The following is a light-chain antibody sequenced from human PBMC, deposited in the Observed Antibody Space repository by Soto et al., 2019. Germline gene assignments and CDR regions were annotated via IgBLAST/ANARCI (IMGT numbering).Light chain of an antibody. CDR1: SSDVGGSNF. Sequence: QSVLTQPASVSDSPGQSSTISCTGTSSDVGGSNFVSWYQQHPGKPPKLIIYDVANRPSGVSNRFSGSKSGSTASLIISRLQTEDEADYYCVSYTSSTTYVFGTGTKLPVL. CDR2: DVA. CDR3: VSYTSSTTYV. J-gene: IGLJ1*01. V-gene: IGLV2-14*03.